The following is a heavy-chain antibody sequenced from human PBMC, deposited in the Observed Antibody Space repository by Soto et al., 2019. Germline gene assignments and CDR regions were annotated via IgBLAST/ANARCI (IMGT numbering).Heavy chain of an antibody. Sequence: PVGSLRLSCAASGFTFSSYSMNWVRQAPGKGLEWVSYISSSSSTIYYADSVKGRFTISRDNAKNSLYLQMNSLRDEDTAVYYCARNRLWFGDQGGMDVWGQGTTVTVSS. J-gene: IGHJ6*02. V-gene: IGHV3-48*02. CDR1: GFTFSSYS. D-gene: IGHD3-10*01. CDR3: ARNRLWFGDQGGMDV. CDR2: ISSSSSTI.